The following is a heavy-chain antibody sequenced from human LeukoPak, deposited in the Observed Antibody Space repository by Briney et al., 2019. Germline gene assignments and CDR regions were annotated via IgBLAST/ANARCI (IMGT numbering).Heavy chain of an antibody. J-gene: IGHJ3*02. V-gene: IGHV5-51*01. CDR3: ARHDDIVEDAFDI. CDR2: IYPGDAAA. CDR1: GYSFITSW. Sequence: GEPLKISCKGSGYSFITSWIGWVRQMPGKGLEWMGVIYPGDAAARHSPSFQGQVTISVDKSINTAYLQWSSLKASDTAMYYCARHDDIVEDAFDIWGQGTMVTVSS. D-gene: IGHD2-15*01.